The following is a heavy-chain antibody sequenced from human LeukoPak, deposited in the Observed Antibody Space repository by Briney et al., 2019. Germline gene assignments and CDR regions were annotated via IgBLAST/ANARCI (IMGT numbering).Heavy chain of an antibody. D-gene: IGHD2-8*02. CDR2: INNDGSYT. Sequence: GGSLRLSCAASGFTFSSYDMSWVRQAPGKGLVWVSRINNDGSYTNYADSVKGRFTISRDNAKNTVYLQMNSLRAEDTAVFYCVRDLVDPADYWGQGTLVTVSS. J-gene: IGHJ4*02. CDR1: GFTFSSYD. CDR3: VRDLVDPADY. V-gene: IGHV3-74*01.